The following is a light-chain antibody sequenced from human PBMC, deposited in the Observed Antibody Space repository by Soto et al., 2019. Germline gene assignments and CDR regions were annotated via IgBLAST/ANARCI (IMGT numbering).Light chain of an antibody. CDR3: QQANSFPWT. Sequence: DIPMTQSPSSVSASVGDRVTITCRASQDISGWLAWFQQKPGKAPNLLIYAASILQSGVPSRFSGSGSGTDFTLTITYLQHEDFATYYCQQANSFPWTFGQGTKVEL. V-gene: IGKV1D-12*01. CDR2: AAS. CDR1: QDISGW. J-gene: IGKJ1*01.